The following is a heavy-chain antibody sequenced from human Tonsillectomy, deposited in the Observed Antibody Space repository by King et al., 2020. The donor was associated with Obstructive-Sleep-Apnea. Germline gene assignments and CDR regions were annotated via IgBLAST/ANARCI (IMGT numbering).Heavy chain of an antibody. Sequence: VQLVESGGGLVKPGGSLRLSCVASGFTLSEYYMTWIRQAPGKGLEWISHISSNSVYTTYADSVKGRFTISRDNTKNSLFLHLDSLRAEDTAVYYCARPGHSYGYRYHYDHWGRGTLVTVSS. CDR3: ARPGHSYGYRYHYDH. V-gene: IGHV3-11*06. D-gene: IGHD5-18*01. J-gene: IGHJ4*02. CDR1: GFTLSEYY. CDR2: ISSNSVYT.